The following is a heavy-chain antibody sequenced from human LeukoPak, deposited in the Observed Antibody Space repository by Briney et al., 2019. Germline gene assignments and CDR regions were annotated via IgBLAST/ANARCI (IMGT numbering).Heavy chain of an antibody. D-gene: IGHD2-8*02. J-gene: IGHJ6*02. Sequence: PAKSLTLSCAASGFTFDTYAMHWVRQAQGAGLEWMGIIWYDGSKKDYAGSMKCRFTVSRDNSMNTLDMQINSLRAQDTAVYYCARGYCTGNNCRPYYYYGMDVWGQGTTVTVS. CDR3: ARGYCTGNNCRPYYYYGMDV. CDR1: GFTFDTYA. CDR2: IWYDGSKK. V-gene: IGHV3-33*01.